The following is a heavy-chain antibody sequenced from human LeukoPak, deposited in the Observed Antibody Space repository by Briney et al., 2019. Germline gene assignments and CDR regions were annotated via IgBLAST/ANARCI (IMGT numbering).Heavy chain of an antibody. CDR2: MNPNSGNT. V-gene: IGHV1-8*02. CDR1: GYTFTDYY. D-gene: IGHD1-26*01. J-gene: IGHJ3*02. CDR3: ARALVSLGAITDDAFDI. Sequence: ASVKVSCKASGYTFTDYYMHWVRQAPGQRLEWMGWMNPNSGNTGYAQKFQGRVTMTRDTSTSTVYMELSSLRSEDTAVYYCARALVSLGAITDDAFDIWGQRTMVTVSS.